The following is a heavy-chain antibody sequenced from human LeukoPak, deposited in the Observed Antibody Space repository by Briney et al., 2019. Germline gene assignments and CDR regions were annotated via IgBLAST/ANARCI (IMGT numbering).Heavy chain of an antibody. V-gene: IGHV1-2*02. CDR1: GYTFTGYY. D-gene: IGHD2-15*01. CDR2: INPNSGGA. J-gene: IGHJ3*02. CDR3: ATEFRRYCSPGNCYSPLEYAFDI. Sequence: ASAKVSCKASGYTFTGYYMHWVRQAPGQGLEWMGWINPNSGGADYAPRFQGRVAMTSDTSISTAYMELSRLRPDDTAVYYCATEFRRYCSPGNCYSPLEYAFDIWGQGTMVTVSS.